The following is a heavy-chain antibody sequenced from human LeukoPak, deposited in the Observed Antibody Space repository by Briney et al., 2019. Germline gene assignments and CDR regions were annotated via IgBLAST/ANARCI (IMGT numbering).Heavy chain of an antibody. CDR1: GGSISSGDYY. D-gene: IGHD2-2*01. CDR2: IYYSGST. V-gene: IGHV4-30-4*08. CDR3: ARALGYCSSTSCLHYFDY. J-gene: IGHJ4*02. Sequence: SETLSLTCTVSGGSISSGDYYWSWIRQPPGKGLEWIGYIYYSGSTYYNPSLKSRVTISVDTSKNQFSLKLSSATAADTAVYYCARALGYCSSTSCLHYFDYWGQGTLVTVSS.